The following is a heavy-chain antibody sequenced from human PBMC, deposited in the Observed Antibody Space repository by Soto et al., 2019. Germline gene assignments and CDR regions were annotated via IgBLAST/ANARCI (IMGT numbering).Heavy chain of an antibody. CDR3: ISTIGYCSSASCSVIRSFDF. J-gene: IGHJ4*02. V-gene: IGHV3-15*07. D-gene: IGHD2-2*01. Sequence: EVQLVESGGGLVKPGGSPRLSCAASGFTFSNAWMSWVRQAPGKGLEWVGRIKSKNDGGTIDYAAPVKGRFTISRDDSKNTLYLEMNSLKTEDTAVYYCISTIGYCSSASCSVIRSFDFWGQGTLVTVAS. CDR1: GFTFSNAW. CDR2: IKSKNDGGTI.